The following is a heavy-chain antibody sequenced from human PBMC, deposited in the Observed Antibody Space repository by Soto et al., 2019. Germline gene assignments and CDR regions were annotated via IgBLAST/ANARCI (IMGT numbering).Heavy chain of an antibody. CDR2: IRSKANSYAA. CDR1: GFTFSGSA. V-gene: IGHV3-73*01. CDR3: TRHPDYYDSSGYPFDY. J-gene: IGHJ4*02. D-gene: IGHD3-22*01. Sequence: GGSLRLSCAASGFTFSGSAMHWVRQASGKGLEWVGRIRSKANSYAAAYAASGKGRFTISTDDSKNTAYLQMNSMKTEDTAVYYCTRHPDYYDSSGYPFDYWGQGTLVTVSS.